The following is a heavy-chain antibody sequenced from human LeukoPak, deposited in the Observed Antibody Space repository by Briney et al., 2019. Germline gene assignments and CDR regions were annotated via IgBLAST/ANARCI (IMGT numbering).Heavy chain of an antibody. Sequence: SETLSLTCTVSRGSISSRSHSWGWIRQPPGKGLEWTGTIYYTGRTYYNPSLESRLTISVDTSKNQFSPKLTSVTAADTAIYYCAQSLGSGNWFGNWLDPWGQGTLVTVSS. J-gene: IGHJ5*02. V-gene: IGHV4-39*01. CDR3: AQSLGSGNWFGNWLDP. D-gene: IGHD6-13*01. CDR2: IYYTGRT. CDR1: RGSISSRSHS.